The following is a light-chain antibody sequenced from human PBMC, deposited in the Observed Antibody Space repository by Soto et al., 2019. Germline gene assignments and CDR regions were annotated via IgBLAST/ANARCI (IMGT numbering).Light chain of an antibody. Sequence: ELVMTKSPATLSVSPGASATLSCRASQSVSSNLAWYQQKPGPAPRLLIYDASNRATGIPARFSGSGSGTELTLTISSLQPDDFATYYCQQYNSYSVGKGTKVDIK. V-gene: IGKV3D-15*01. CDR3: QQYNSYS. J-gene: IGKJ1*01. CDR2: DAS. CDR1: QSVSSN.